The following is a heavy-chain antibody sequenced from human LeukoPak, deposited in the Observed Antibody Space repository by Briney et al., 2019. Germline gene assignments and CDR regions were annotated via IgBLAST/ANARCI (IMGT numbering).Heavy chain of an antibody. CDR3: ARIPPGSTYDY. J-gene: IGHJ4*02. CDR1: GGSISSYY. CDR2: IYYSGST. Sequence: SETLSLTCTVSGGSISSYYWSWIRQPPGEGLEWIGYIYYSGSTNYNPSLKSRVTISVDTSKNQFSLKLSSVTAADTAVYYCARIPPGSTYDYWGQGTLVTVSS. V-gene: IGHV4-59*08. D-gene: IGHD1-1*01.